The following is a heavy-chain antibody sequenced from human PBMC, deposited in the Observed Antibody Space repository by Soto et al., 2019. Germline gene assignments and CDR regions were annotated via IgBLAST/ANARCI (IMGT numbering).Heavy chain of an antibody. CDR2: IYYSGST. V-gene: IGHV4-39*01. CDR1: GGSISSSSYY. Sequence: SETLSLTCTVSGGSISSSSYYWGWIRQPPGKGLEWIGSIYYSGSTYYNPSLKSRVTISVDTSKNQFSLKLSSVTAADTAVYYCATNIYDSSGYSYYFDYWGQGTLVTVSS. CDR3: ATNIYDSSGYSYYFDY. D-gene: IGHD3-22*01. J-gene: IGHJ4*02.